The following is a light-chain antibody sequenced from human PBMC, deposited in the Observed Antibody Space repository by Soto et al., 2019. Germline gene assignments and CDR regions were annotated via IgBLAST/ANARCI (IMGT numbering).Light chain of an antibody. J-gene: IGKJ3*01. Sequence: DVQMTQTPSRLSASVGDRVILTCRASQSIGNWLAWYQQKPGKAPKLLIYKASSLESGVPTRFSSSGSGTDFTLTISSLQPEDLATYYCQQYNSYVFGPGTKVDIK. CDR1: QSIGNW. CDR3: QQYNSYV. CDR2: KAS. V-gene: IGKV1-5*03.